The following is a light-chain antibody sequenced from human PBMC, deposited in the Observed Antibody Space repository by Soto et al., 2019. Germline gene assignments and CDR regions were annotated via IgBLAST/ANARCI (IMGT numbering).Light chain of an antibody. CDR1: QSISTF. Sequence: DIQMTQSPSSLSASLGDRVTITCRASQSISTFLNWYQQKPGKAPKLLIYAASSLQSGVPSKFSGSGSGTDFTLTVSSLQPEDFATYFCQQSYNTPWTFGHGTKVDIK. CDR3: QQSYNTPWT. CDR2: AAS. V-gene: IGKV1-39*01. J-gene: IGKJ1*01.